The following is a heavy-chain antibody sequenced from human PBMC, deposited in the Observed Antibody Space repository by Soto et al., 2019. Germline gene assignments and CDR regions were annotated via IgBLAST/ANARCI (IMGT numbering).Heavy chain of an antibody. D-gene: IGHD3-22*01. J-gene: IGHJ3*02. CDR3: ARPEGGYSQSSGYYDAFDI. V-gene: IGHV5-51*01. CDR2: MYPGDSDT. Sequence: GESLKISCKGSGYSFTRYWIGLVRQLPGKGLGWVGVMYPGDSDTRYSPSFPGQVTIAADESISTAYLPWSSLTGLDSARCYCARPEGGYSQSSGYYDAFDIWVQGSMGTVS. CDR1: GYSFTRYW.